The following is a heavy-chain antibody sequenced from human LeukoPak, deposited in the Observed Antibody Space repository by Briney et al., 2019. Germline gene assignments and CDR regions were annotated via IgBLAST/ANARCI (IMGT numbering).Heavy chain of an antibody. J-gene: IGHJ3*02. D-gene: IGHD5-18*01. V-gene: IGHV4-4*07. CDR1: GGSISSYY. CDR2: IYSSGST. CDR3: ATTMKSYGSRNDAFDI. Sequence: PSESLSLTCTVSGGSISSYYGSWIRQPAEKGLEWIGRIYSSGSTIYNPSLKSRVTMSVATSKTQFSLKLSSVTAADTAVYYRATTMKSYGSRNDAFDIWGQGTMVTVSS.